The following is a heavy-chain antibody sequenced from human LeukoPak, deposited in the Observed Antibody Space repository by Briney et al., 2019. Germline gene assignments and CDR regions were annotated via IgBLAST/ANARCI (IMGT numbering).Heavy chain of an antibody. J-gene: IGHJ4*02. CDR1: GYTFTGYY. CDR2: INPNSGGT. Sequence: GASVKVSCKASGYTFTGYYMHWVRQAPGQGLEWMGWINPNSGGTNYAQKFQGRVTMTRDTSISTASMELSRLRSDHTAVYYCARARDIVVVPAAVLNYWGQGTLVTVSS. D-gene: IGHD2-2*01. CDR3: ARARDIVVVPAAVLNY. V-gene: IGHV1-2*02.